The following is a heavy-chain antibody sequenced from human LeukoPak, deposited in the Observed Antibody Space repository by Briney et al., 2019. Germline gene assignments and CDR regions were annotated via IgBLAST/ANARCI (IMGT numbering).Heavy chain of an antibody. CDR3: ARVRGPTLKTCYMDV. Sequence: GESLRLSCAASRFTFTEYSIIWVRQAPGKGLEWVSFISDISDRSSTIHYADSVKGRFTISRDNAERSVYLQMNSLRADDTAVYYCARVRGPTLKTCYMDVWGTGTRSPSP. CDR2: ISDRSSTI. D-gene: IGHD3-10*01. J-gene: IGHJ6*03. V-gene: IGHV3-48*04. CDR1: RFTFTEYS.